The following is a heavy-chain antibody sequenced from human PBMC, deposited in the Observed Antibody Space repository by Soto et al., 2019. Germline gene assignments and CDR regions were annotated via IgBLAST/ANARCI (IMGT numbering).Heavy chain of an antibody. J-gene: IGHJ4*02. Sequence: GGSLRLSCAASGFTFSSYAMIWVRQAPGKGLEWVSSISISGGSTQYADSVKGRFTISRDTSKNTLYLHMNSLRAEDTAVYYCARGWGRDFWGQGTLVTVSS. CDR1: GFTFSSYA. CDR2: ISISGGST. V-gene: IGHV3-23*01. CDR3: ARGWGRDF. D-gene: IGHD3-16*01.